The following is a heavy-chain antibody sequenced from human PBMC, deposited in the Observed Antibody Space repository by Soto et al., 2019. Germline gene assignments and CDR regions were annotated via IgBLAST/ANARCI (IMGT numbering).Heavy chain of an antibody. CDR3: ARDHNGGSSSYYYFAMDV. J-gene: IGHJ6*02. Sequence: ASVKVSCEASGYTFTGYCLRWVRQAPGQGLEWMGWINRNSGGTNYAQNFQGRVTMTRDTSISTAYMELSRLSSADTAVYYCARDHNGGSSSYYYFAMDVWGQGTTVTVS. D-gene: IGHD2-8*01. CDR1: GYTFTGYC. CDR2: INRNSGGT. V-gene: IGHV1-2*02.